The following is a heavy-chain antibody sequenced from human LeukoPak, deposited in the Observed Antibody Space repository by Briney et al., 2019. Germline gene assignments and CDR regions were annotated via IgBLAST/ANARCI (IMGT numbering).Heavy chain of an antibody. CDR3: ARDIEQWPGDYAFDI. V-gene: IGHV3-33*01. Sequence: GGSLRLSCAASGFTFSSYGMHWVRQAPGKGLEWVAVIWYDGSNKYYADSVKGRFTISRDNSKNTLYLQMNSLRAEDTAVYYCARDIEQWPGDYAFDIWGQGTMVTVSS. J-gene: IGHJ3*02. D-gene: IGHD6-19*01. CDR2: IWYDGSNK. CDR1: GFTFSSYG.